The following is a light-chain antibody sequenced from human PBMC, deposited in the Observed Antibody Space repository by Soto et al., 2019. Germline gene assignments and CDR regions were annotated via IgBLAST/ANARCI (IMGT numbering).Light chain of an antibody. CDR3: QQRSNWPLT. V-gene: IGKV3-11*01. CDR1: QSVSNY. J-gene: IGKJ4*01. Sequence: EIELTQSPGTLSLSPGERATRSCRASQSVSNYLAWYQQKPGQAPRLLIYDASNRATGIPARFSGSGSGTDFTLTISSLEPEDFAVYYCQQRSNWPLTFGGGTKVEIK. CDR2: DAS.